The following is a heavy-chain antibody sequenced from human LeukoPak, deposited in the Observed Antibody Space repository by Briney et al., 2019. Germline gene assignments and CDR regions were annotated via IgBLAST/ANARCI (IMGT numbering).Heavy chain of an antibody. CDR3: ARSPSCSGGSCYWFDP. Sequence: PGGSLRLSCAASGFTFSSYEMNWVRQAPGKGLEWVSYISSSGSTIYYADSVKGRFTISRDNSKNTLYLQMNSLRAEDTALYYCARSPSCSGGSCYWFDPWGQGTLVTVSS. CDR2: ISSSGSTI. D-gene: IGHD2-15*01. CDR1: GFTFSSYE. V-gene: IGHV3-48*03. J-gene: IGHJ5*02.